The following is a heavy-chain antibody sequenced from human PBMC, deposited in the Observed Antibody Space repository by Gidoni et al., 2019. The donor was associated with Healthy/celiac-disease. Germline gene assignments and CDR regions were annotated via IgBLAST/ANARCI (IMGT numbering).Heavy chain of an antibody. Sequence: QVQLQESGPGLVKPSQTLSLTCTVSVGSISSGGYYWSWIRQHPGKGLEWIGYIYYSGSTYYNPSLKSLVTISVDTSKNQFSLKLSSVTAADTAVYYCARADYGDYGAFDIWGQGTMVTVSS. D-gene: IGHD4-17*01. CDR3: ARADYGDYGAFDI. CDR2: IYYSGST. CDR1: VGSISSGGYY. V-gene: IGHV4-31*01. J-gene: IGHJ3*02.